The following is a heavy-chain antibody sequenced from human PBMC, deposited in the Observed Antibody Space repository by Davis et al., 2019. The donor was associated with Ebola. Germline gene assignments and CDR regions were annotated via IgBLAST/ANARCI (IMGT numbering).Heavy chain of an antibody. D-gene: IGHD5-12*01. CDR3: AKGGGNYYYYGMDV. CDR2: ISYDGSNK. V-gene: IGHV3-30*04. CDR1: GFTFSGSA. Sequence: GESLKISCAASGFTFSGSAMHWVRQAPGKGLEWVAVISYDGSNKYYADSVKGRFTISRDNSKNTLYLQMNSLRAEDTAVYYCAKGGGNYYYYGMDVWGQGTTVTVSS. J-gene: IGHJ6*02.